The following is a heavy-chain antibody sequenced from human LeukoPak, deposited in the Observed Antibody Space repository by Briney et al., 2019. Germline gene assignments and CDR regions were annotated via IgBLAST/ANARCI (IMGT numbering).Heavy chain of an antibody. CDR1: GFTFSSYG. D-gene: IGHD3-10*01. CDR2: IWYDGSNK. Sequence: PGGSLRLSCAASGFTFSSYGMHWVRQAPGKGLEWVAVIWYDGSNKYYADSVKGRFTISRDNSKNTLYLQMNSLRAEDTAVYYCARYDGSVVPIDYWGQGTLVTVSS. CDR3: ARYDGSVVPIDY. J-gene: IGHJ4*02. V-gene: IGHV3-33*01.